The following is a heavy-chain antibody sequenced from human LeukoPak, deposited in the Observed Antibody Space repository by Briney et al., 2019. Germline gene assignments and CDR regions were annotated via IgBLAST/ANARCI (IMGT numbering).Heavy chain of an antibody. Sequence: PSGTLSLTCAVSGGSISTGNWWTWVRQSPDKGLEWLGEIYHNGTTKYNPSLKSRVTISIENSKNHFSLRLTSLTAADTAVYYCARESEIGTFDYWGQGTLVTVSS. J-gene: IGHJ4*02. CDR1: GGSISTGNW. D-gene: IGHD3-22*01. CDR2: IYHNGTT. V-gene: IGHV4-4*02. CDR3: ARESEIGTFDY.